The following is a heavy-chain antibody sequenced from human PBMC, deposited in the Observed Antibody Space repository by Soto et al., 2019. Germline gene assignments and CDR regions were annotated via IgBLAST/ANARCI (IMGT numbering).Heavy chain of an antibody. V-gene: IGHV4-4*02. D-gene: IGHD5-18*01. CDR3: ARRARMGKQLWLPFDY. CDR2: IYHSGST. J-gene: IGHJ4*02. Sequence: PSETLSLTCAVSGGSISSSNWWSWVRQPPGKGLEWIGEIYHSGSTNYNPSLKSRLTISVDKSKNQFSLKLSSVTAADTAVYYCARRARMGKQLWLPFDYWGQGTLVTVSS. CDR1: GGSISSSNW.